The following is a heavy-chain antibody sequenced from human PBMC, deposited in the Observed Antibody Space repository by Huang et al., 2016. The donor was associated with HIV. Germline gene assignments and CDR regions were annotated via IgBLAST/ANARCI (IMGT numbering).Heavy chain of an antibody. CDR2: IKSKTDGGTT. Sequence: EVQLVESGGGLVKPGGSLRLSCAASGFTFSNAWMSWVRQAPGKGLEWVGRIKSKTDGGTTDDAAPVKGRFTISRDDSKNTLYLQMNSLKTEDTAVYYCTTDGNDYGDGFDYWGQGTLVTVSS. J-gene: IGHJ4*02. CDR3: TTDGNDYGDGFDY. CDR1: GFTFSNAW. V-gene: IGHV3-15*01. D-gene: IGHD4-17*01.